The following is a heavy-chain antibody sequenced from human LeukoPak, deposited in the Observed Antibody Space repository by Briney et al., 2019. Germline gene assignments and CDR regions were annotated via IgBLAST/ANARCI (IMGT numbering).Heavy chain of an antibody. CDR1: GFTFSSYA. J-gene: IGHJ5*02. V-gene: IGHV3-30*04. CDR3: ARDSFLGDRHWFDP. D-gene: IGHD3-3*01. CDR2: ISYDGSNK. Sequence: GGSLRLSCAASGFTFSSYAMSWVRQAPGKGLEWVAVISYDGSNKYYADSVKGRFTISRNNSKNTLYMQMNSLRAEDTAVYYCARDSFLGDRHWFDPWGQGTLVTVSS.